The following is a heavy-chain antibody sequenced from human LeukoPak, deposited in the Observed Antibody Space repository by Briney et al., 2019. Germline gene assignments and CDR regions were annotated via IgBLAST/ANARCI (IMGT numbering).Heavy chain of an antibody. D-gene: IGHD2-2*01. CDR3: AIPDRRNAWPGGC. Sequence: GGSLRLSCATSGFTFNNAWMTWVRQAPGKGLEWVGRIKSKTDGGTSDYAAPVKGRFTISRDDSKTTLYLQMNSLKTEDTGVYYCAIPDRRNAWPGGCWGQGTLVTVSS. CDR1: GFTFNNAW. CDR2: IKSKTDGGTS. V-gene: IGHV3-15*01. J-gene: IGHJ4*02.